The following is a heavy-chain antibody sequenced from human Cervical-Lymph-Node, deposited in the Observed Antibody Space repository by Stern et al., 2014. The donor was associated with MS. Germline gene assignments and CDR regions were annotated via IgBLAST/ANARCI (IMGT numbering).Heavy chain of an antibody. V-gene: IGHV1-8*01. J-gene: IGHJ4*02. CDR1: GRTFTSDD. CDR2: VNPNTGNV. D-gene: IGHD1-7*01. CDR3: ARGGTWGPFHY. Sequence: MQLVESGAEVKKPGASVTVSCRASGRTFTSDDINWVRQASGQGPEWMGWVNPNTGNVGYAQKFRGRVTMTRDTSTGTTYMELSSLRSEDTAVYYCARGGTWGPFHYWGQGTLVTVSS.